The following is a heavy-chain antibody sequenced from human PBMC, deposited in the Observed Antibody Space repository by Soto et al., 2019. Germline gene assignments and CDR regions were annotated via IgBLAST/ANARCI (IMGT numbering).Heavy chain of an antibody. CDR3: ARAGGHGNGMDV. J-gene: IGHJ6*02. V-gene: IGHV4-34*01. CDR2: INHSGST. D-gene: IGHD6-25*01. CDR1: GGSFSGYY. Sequence: PSETLSLTCAVYGGSFSGYYWSWIRQPPGKGLEWIGEINHSGSTNYNPSLKSRVTISVDTSKNQFSLKLSSVTAADTAVYYCARAGGHGNGMDVWGQGTTVTVSS.